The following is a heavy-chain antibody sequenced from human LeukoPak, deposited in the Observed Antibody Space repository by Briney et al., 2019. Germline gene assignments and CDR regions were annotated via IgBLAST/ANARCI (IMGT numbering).Heavy chain of an antibody. Sequence: GGSLRLSCAASGFTFSSYAMHWVRQAPGKGLEWVAVISYDGSNKYYADSVKGRFTISRDNSKNTLYLQMNSLRAEDTAVYYCARDWSGSSGYYPYLYWGQGTLVTVSS. D-gene: IGHD3-22*01. V-gene: IGHV3-30-3*01. J-gene: IGHJ4*02. CDR3: ARDWSGSSGYYPYLY. CDR2: ISYDGSNK. CDR1: GFTFSSYA.